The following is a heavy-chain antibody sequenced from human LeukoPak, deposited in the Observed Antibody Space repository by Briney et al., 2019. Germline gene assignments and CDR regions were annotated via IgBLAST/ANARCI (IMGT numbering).Heavy chain of an antibody. CDR1: GRSISTSSYY. Sequence: SETLSLTCTVSGRSISTSSYYWGWIRQPPGKGLGWIGSIYYSGSTYYNPSLKSRVTISVDTSKNQFSLRLSSVTAADTAVYHCARRSSDSHNYFDYWGQGTLVTVSS. CDR3: ARRSSDSHNYFDY. J-gene: IGHJ4*02. V-gene: IGHV4-39*01. CDR2: IYYSGST. D-gene: IGHD2-21*02.